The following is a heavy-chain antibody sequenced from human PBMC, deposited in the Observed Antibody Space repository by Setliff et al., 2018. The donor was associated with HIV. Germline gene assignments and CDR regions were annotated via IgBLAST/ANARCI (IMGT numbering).Heavy chain of an antibody. CDR2: VYYSGDT. J-gene: IGHJ4*02. D-gene: IGHD6-19*01. Sequence: KPSETLSLTCSVSGGSISSHYWTWIRQSPGKGLEWIGSVYYSGDTDYNPSLKSRVSTSVDTSKYQFSLKLSSVTAADTAVYYCARHTIGVATWSDGFDFWGQGRLVTVSS. CDR3: ARHTIGVATWSDGFDF. V-gene: IGHV4-59*11. CDR1: GGSISSHY.